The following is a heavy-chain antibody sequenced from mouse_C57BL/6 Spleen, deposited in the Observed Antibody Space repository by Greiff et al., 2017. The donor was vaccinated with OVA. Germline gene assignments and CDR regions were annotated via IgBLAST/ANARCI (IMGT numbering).Heavy chain of an antibody. V-gene: IGHV1-55*01. CDR2: IYPGSGST. J-gene: IGHJ3*01. CDR1: GYTFTSYW. Sequence: QVQLKQPGAELVKPGASVKMSCKASGYTFTSYWITWVKQRPGQGLEWIGDIYPGSGSTNYNEKFKSKATLTVDTSSSTAYMQLSSLTSDDSAVYYCARDLFAYWGQGTLVTVSA. CDR3: ARDLFAY.